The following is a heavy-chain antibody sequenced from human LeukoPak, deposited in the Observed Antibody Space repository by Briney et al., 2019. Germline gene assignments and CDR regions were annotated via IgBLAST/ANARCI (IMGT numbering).Heavy chain of an antibody. CDR3: ARGPDILTGAEFNY. CDR1: GFTFSSYS. CDR2: ISSSSSYI. D-gene: IGHD3-9*01. V-gene: IGHV3-21*01. J-gene: IGHJ4*02. Sequence: GGSLRLSCAASGFTFSSYSMNWVRQAPGKGLEWVSSISSSSSYIYYADSVKGRFTISRDNAKNSLYLQMNSLRPEDTAVYYCARGPDILTGAEFNYWGQGTLVTVSS.